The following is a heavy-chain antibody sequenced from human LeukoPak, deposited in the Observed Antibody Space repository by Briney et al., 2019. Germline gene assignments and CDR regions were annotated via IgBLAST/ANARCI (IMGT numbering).Heavy chain of an antibody. CDR3: ARVENSESSYRAFDI. J-gene: IGHJ3*02. CDR2: ISGSGGST. D-gene: IGHD1-26*01. CDR1: GFTFSSYA. V-gene: IGHV3-23*01. Sequence: GGSLRPSCAASGFTFSSYAMSWVRQAPGKGLEWVSAISGSGGSTYYADSVKGRFTISRDNSKNTLYLQMNSLRADDTAVYYCARVENSESSYRAFDIWGQGTMVTVSS.